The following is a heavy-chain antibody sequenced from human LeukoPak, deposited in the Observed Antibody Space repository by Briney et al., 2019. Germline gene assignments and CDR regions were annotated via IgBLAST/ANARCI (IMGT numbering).Heavy chain of an antibody. J-gene: IGHJ4*02. D-gene: IGHD6-19*01. V-gene: IGHV3-23*01. CDR1: GFTFSSYG. Sequence: GGSLRLSCAASGFTFSSYGMSWVRQAPGKGLEWVSSISNSGGSTYHADSVKGRFTISRDNSKNTLYLQMNSLRAEDTTVYYCAKRSAESSGFFDSWGQGTLVTVSS. CDR3: AKRSAESSGFFDS. CDR2: ISNSGGST.